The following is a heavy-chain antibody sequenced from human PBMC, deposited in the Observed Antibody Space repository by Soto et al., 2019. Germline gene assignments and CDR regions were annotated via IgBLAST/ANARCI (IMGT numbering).Heavy chain of an antibody. D-gene: IGHD6-19*01. V-gene: IGHV3-9*01. J-gene: IGHJ1*01. Sequence: EVQLVESGGGLVQPGRSLRLSCAASGFTFDDYAMHWVRQAPGKGLEWVSGISWNSGSIGYADSVKGRFTISRDNAKNSLYLQMNSLRAEDTALYYCAKVYSSGWDAEYFQHWGQGTLATVSS. CDR3: AKVYSSGWDAEYFQH. CDR1: GFTFDDYA. CDR2: ISWNSGSI.